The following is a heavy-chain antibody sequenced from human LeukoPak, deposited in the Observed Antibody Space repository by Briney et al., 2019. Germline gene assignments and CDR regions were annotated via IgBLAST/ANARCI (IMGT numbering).Heavy chain of an antibody. D-gene: IGHD1-26*01. Sequence: GGSLRLSCVASGFTFSDYYMSWIRQAPGKGLEWASNITSSSDYTNYADSVKGRFTISRDNAKNSLYLQMNSLRAEDTAVYYCARNIGRRTFDIWGQGTMVTVSS. V-gene: IGHV3-11*03. CDR2: ITSSSDYT. J-gene: IGHJ3*02. CDR1: GFTFSDYY. CDR3: ARNIGRRTFDI.